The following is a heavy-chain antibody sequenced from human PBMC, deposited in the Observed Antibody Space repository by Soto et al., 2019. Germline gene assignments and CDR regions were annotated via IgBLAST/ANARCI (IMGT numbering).Heavy chain of an antibody. J-gene: IGHJ4*02. CDR1: GFTFSTYG. Sequence: PGGSLRLSCAPSGFTFSTYGMHWVLQAPCKGLEWVAVIWYDGSNQYYADSVKGRFTISRDNSKNMLYLQMNSLRAEDTAVYYCARDLGAFNYGSAYFDYWGQGTPVTVSS. V-gene: IGHV3-33*01. CDR2: IWYDGSNQ. D-gene: IGHD3-10*01. CDR3: ARDLGAFNYGSAYFDY.